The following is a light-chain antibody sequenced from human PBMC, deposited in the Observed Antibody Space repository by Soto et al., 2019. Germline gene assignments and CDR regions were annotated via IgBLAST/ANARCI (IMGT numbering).Light chain of an antibody. CDR1: SSNIGTNT. CDR3: AAWDDSLQGLV. J-gene: IGLJ2*01. V-gene: IGLV1-44*01. Sequence: QVVVTQPPSASGTPGQRVTISCSGSSSNIGTNTVNWYQQVPGTTPKLLIYSNNQRPSGVPDRFSGSKSGTSASLAIRGLQSEDEADYFCAAWDDSLQGLVFGGGTKLTVL. CDR2: SNN.